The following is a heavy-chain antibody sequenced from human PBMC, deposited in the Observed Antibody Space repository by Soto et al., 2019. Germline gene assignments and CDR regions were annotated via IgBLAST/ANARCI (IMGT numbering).Heavy chain of an antibody. D-gene: IGHD3-3*01. CDR3: ARGLPSIFGVVTPARFDY. CDR2: IIPIFGTA. CDR1: GGTFSSYA. V-gene: IGHV1-69*13. J-gene: IGHJ4*02. Sequence: SVKVSCKASGGTFSSYAISWVRQAPGQGLEWMGGIIPIFGTANYAQKFQGRVTITADESTSTAYMELSSLRSEDTAVYYCARGLPSIFGVVTPARFDYWGQGTLVTVSS.